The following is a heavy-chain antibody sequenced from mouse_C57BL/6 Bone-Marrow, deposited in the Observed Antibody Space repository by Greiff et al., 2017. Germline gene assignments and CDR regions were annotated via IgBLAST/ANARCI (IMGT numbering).Heavy chain of an antibody. D-gene: IGHD2-3*01. CDR2: IYPRSGNT. CDR1: GYTFTSYG. J-gene: IGHJ2*01. CDR3: ARSKMGTYYFDD. Sequence: VKLQESGAELARPGASVKLSCKASGYTFTSYGISWVKQRTGQGLEWIGEIYPRSGNTYYNEKFKGKATLTADKSSSTAYMELRSLTSEDSAVYFCARSKMGTYYFDDWGQGTTLTVSS. V-gene: IGHV1-81*01.